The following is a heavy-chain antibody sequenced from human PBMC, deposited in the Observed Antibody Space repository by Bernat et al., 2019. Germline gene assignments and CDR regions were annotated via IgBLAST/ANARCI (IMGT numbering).Heavy chain of an antibody. J-gene: IGHJ3*02. V-gene: IGHV1-69*01. CDR1: GGTFSTYA. CDR2: IIPMFATP. Sequence: QVQLVQSGAEVKKPGSSVKVSCKASGGTFSTYAFSWVRQAPGQGLEWMGEIIPMFATPKYAQKFQDRVTITADESASTVYMELSSLRSEDTAVYYCARVRYCSSTSCDDAFDIWGQGTMVTVSS. CDR3: ARVRYCSSTSCDDAFDI. D-gene: IGHD2-2*01.